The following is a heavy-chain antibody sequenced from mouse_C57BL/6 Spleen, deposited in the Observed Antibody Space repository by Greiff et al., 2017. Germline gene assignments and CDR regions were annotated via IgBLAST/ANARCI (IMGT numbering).Heavy chain of an antibody. V-gene: IGHV1-15*01. CDR3: TPSYYGSSYGFAY. CDR2: IDPETGGT. J-gene: IGHJ3*01. D-gene: IGHD1-1*01. CDR1: GYTFTDYE. Sequence: VNVVESGAELVRPGASVTLSCKASGYTFTDYEMHWVKQTPVHGLEWIGAIDPETGGTAYNQKFKGKAILTADKSSSTAYMELRSLTSEDSAVYYCTPSYYGSSYGFAYWGQGTLVTVSA.